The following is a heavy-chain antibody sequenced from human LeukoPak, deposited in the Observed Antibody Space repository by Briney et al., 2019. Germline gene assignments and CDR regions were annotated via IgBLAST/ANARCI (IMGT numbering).Heavy chain of an antibody. J-gene: IGHJ6*04. D-gene: IGHD6-19*01. CDR1: GFTFSSYG. CDR3: AKEGGGSSGWYLDFYYYGMDV. V-gene: IGHV3-23*01. CDR2: ISGSGGST. Sequence: GGSLRLSCAASGFTFSSYGMSWVRQAPGKGLVWVSTISGSGGSTYYADSVKGRFTISRDNSKNRLYLQMNSLRAEDTAVYYCAKEGGGSSGWYLDFYYYGMDVWGKGTTVTVSS.